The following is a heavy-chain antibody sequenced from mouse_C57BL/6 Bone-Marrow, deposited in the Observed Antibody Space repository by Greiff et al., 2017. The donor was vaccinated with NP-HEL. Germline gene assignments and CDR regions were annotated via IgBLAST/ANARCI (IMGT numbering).Heavy chain of an antibody. Sequence: EVQLVESGGGLVKPGGSLKLSCAASGFTFSSYAMSWVRQTPEKRLEWVATISDGGSYTYYPDNVKGRFTISRDNAKNNLYLQMSHLKSEDTAMYYCARWLLLDYWGQGTTLTVS. V-gene: IGHV5-4*01. J-gene: IGHJ2*01. CDR3: ARWLLLDY. CDR2: ISDGGSYT. CDR1: GFTFSSYA. D-gene: IGHD2-3*01.